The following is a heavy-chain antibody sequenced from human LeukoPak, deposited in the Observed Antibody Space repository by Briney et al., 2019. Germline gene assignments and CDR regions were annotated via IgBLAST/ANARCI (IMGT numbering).Heavy chain of an antibody. Sequence: EASVKVSCKASGYTFTGYYMHWVRQAPGQGLEWMGWINPNSGGTNYAQKFQGRVTMTRDTSISTAYMELSRLRSDDTAVYYCAREQDSTGHPIDGSGSYYNVFDYWGQGTLVTVSS. CDR2: INPNSGGT. V-gene: IGHV1-2*02. CDR3: AREQDSTGHPIDGSGSYYNVFDY. J-gene: IGHJ4*02. CDR1: GYTFTGYY. D-gene: IGHD3-10*01.